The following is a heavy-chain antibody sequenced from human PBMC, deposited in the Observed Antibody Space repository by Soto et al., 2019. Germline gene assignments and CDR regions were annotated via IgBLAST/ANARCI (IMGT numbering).Heavy chain of an antibody. CDR2: ISWDGGST. V-gene: IGHV3-43*01. D-gene: IGHD6-6*01. J-gene: IGHJ5*02. Sequence: PGGSLRLSCAASGFTFDDYTMHWVRQAPGKGLEWVSLISWDGGSTYYADSVKGRFTISRDNSKNSLYLQMNSLRTEDTALYYCAKDFLPYSSSSFWANWFDPWGQGTLVTVSS. CDR3: AKDFLPYSSSSFWANWFDP. CDR1: GFTFDDYT.